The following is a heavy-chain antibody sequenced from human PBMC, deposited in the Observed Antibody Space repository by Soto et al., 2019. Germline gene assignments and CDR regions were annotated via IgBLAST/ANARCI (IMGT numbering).Heavy chain of an antibody. CDR3: ARHPALEY. V-gene: IGHV4-39*01. D-gene: IGHD3-16*02. Sequence: QLQLQESGPGLVKPSETLSLTCTVSGGSITSGSYYWGWIRQPPGKGLEWIGSINHIGSTYYNPSLKSRLSKSVDTSKNQYSLKLSSVSAAETAVYYCARHPALEYWGQGTLVNVSS. CDR2: INHIGST. J-gene: IGHJ4*02. CDR1: GGSITSGSYY.